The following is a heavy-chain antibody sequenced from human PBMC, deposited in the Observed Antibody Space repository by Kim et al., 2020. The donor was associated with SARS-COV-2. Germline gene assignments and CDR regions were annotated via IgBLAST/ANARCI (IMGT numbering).Heavy chain of an antibody. V-gene: IGHV5-51*01. J-gene: IGHJ4*02. Sequence: GESLKISCKGSGYSFTSYWIGWVRQMPGKGLEWMGIIYPGDSDTRYSPSFQGQVTISADKSISTAYLQWSSLKASDTAMYYCARQMIGTYYYGSGSQEADEIDYWGQGTLVTVSS. D-gene: IGHD3-10*01. CDR3: ARQMIGTYYYGSGSQEADEIDY. CDR1: GYSFTSYW. CDR2: IYPGDSDT.